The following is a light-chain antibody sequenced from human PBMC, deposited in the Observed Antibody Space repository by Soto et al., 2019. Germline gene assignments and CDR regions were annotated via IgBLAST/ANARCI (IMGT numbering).Light chain of an antibody. J-gene: IGKJ5*01. CDR1: QTISRW. CDR2: DAS. V-gene: IGKV1-5*01. Sequence: QTPFPLSAFLGDEVTITCRASQTISRWLAWYQQKPGRAPKLLIYDASTLESGVPSRFSGSGSETEFTLTISRLQPDDFATYFCHSRAFGQGTRLEIK. CDR3: HSRA.